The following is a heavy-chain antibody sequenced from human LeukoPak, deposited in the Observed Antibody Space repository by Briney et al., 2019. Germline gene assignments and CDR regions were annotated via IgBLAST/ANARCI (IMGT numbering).Heavy chain of an antibody. J-gene: IGHJ4*02. CDR1: GGSISSGGYS. CDR2: IYYIGTT. D-gene: IGHD6-13*01. V-gene: IGHV4-31*03. Sequence: PSQTLSLTCTVSGGSISSGGYSWTWIRQHPGKGLEWIGYIYYIGTTYYNPSLKSRVTISVDTSENQLSLKLSSVTAADTALYYCARAHTSSWYMDYWGQGTLVTVSS. CDR3: ARAHTSSWYMDY.